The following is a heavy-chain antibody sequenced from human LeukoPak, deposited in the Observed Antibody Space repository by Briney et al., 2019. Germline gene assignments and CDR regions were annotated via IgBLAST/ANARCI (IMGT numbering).Heavy chain of an antibody. V-gene: IGHV3-53*01. J-gene: IGHJ4*02. Sequence: TGGSLRLSCAASGFTVSSNYMSWVRQAPGKGLEWVPVIYSGGSTYYADSVKGRFTISRDNSKNTLYLQMNSLRAEDTAVYYCARENLAAASFDYWGQGTLVTVSS. CDR1: GFTVSSNY. CDR2: IYSGGST. CDR3: ARENLAAASFDY. D-gene: IGHD6-13*01.